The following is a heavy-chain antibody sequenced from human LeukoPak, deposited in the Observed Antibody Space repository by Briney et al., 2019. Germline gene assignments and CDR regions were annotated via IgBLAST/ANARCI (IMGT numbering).Heavy chain of an antibody. J-gene: IGHJ6*04. D-gene: IGHD3-10*01. V-gene: IGHV4-34*01. CDR3: ARGSYYGSGRKKSPNYYYYGMDV. CDR1: GGSFSGYY. Sequence: SETLSLTCAVYGGSFSGYYWSWIRQPPGKGLEWIGEINHSGSTNYNPSLKSRVTISVDTSKNQFSLKLSSVTAADTAVYYCARGSYYGSGRKKSPNYYYYGMDVWGKGTTVTVSS. CDR2: INHSGST.